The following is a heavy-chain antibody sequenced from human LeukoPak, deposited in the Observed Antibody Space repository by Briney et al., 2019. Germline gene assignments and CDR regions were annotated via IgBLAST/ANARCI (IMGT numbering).Heavy chain of an antibody. J-gene: IGHJ4*02. V-gene: IGHV4-59*08. CDR1: GGSISGYY. D-gene: IGHD5-12*01. CDR2: IYYSGST. Sequence: SETLSLTCTVSGGSISGYYWSWIRQPPGKGLEWIGYIYYSGSTNYSPSLKSRVTISVDTSKNQFSLKLSSVTAADTAVYYCARHEDRSGYELGFDYWGQGILVTVSS. CDR3: ARHEDRSGYELGFDY.